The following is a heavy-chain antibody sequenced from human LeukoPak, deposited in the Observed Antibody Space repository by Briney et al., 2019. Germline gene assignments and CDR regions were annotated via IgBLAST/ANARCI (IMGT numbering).Heavy chain of an antibody. CDR3: AKLLRGTVVPYYDY. CDR2: ISGSGGST. D-gene: IGHD3-10*01. V-gene: IGHV3-23*01. Sequence: AGGSLRLSCAASGFSVSSNYIGWVRQAPGKGLEWVSAISGSGGSTYYADSVKGRFTISRDNSKNTLHLQMNSLRVEDTAVYYCAKLLRGTVVPYYDYWGQGTLVTVSS. J-gene: IGHJ4*02. CDR1: GFSVSSNY.